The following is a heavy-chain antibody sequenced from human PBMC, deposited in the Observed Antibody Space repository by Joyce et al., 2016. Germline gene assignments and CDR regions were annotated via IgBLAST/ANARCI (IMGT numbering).Heavy chain of an antibody. CDR2: ITYDGDNK. CDR3: VKDNGDAGYYFHGLDV. V-gene: IGHV3-30*18. CDR1: GFTFSKDG. D-gene: IGHD4-17*01. Sequence: QVYLVESGGGVVQHGRSLRLSCVASGFTFSKDGMHWVRQAPGKGLEWVAVITYDGDNKYYLASVKGRFPISRDNSKSTLYLQLNSLTTEDTGVYFCVKDNGDAGYYFHGLDVWGRGTTVAVPS. J-gene: IGHJ6*02.